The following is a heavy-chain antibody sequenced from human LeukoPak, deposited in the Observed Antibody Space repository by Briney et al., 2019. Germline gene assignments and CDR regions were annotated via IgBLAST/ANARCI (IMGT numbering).Heavy chain of an antibody. J-gene: IGHJ3*01. V-gene: IGHV1-2*02. CDR2: INPNSGGT. CDR3: ARPRSDSGYFSDGFDV. CDR1: GYTFTGYY. Sequence: ASVKVSFKASGYTFTGYYMHWVRQAPGQGLELMGWINPNSGGTNYAQKFQGRVTITADTFMSTAYMELSSLKSEDTAVYYCARPRSDSGYFSDGFDVWGQGTMVTVSS. D-gene: IGHD3-22*01.